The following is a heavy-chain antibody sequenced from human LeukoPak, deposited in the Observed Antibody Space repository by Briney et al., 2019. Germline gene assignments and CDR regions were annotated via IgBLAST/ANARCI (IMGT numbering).Heavy chain of an antibody. CDR3: ARGACSGGSCYWFDP. CDR1: GYTFTSSW. J-gene: IGHJ5*02. Sequence: GESLKISCKGSGYTFTSSWIGWVRQMPGKGLEWMGAIYPGDSDTGYSPSLQGQVTMSADKSISTAYLQWSSLKASDSAMYHCARGACSGGSCYWFDPWGQGTLVTVSS. D-gene: IGHD2-15*01. V-gene: IGHV5-51*01. CDR2: IYPGDSDT.